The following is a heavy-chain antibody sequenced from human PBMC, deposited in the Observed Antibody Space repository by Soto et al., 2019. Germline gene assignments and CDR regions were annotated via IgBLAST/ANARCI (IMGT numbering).Heavy chain of an antibody. CDR3: ARPSSPYFKWVSAFDP. D-gene: IGHD3-9*01. J-gene: IGHJ5*02. V-gene: IGHV4-61*01. Sequence: SETLSLTCTVSGGSVSNGSYYWSWIRQPPGKGLEWIGYIHYSGSTKYNPSLKSRVTISADTSKNQFSLKLRSVTAADTAVYYCARPSSPYFKWVSAFDPWGQGTLVTVSS. CDR1: GGSVSNGSYY. CDR2: IHYSGST.